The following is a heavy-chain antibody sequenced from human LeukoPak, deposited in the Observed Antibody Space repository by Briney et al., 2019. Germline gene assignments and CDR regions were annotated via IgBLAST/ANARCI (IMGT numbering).Heavy chain of an antibody. D-gene: IGHD1-26*01. CDR1: GGSISNSC. V-gene: IGHV4-59*01. CDR2: IYYTGNT. J-gene: IGHJ4*02. Sequence: SETLSLTCTVYGGSISNSCWSWIRQPPGKGLEWIGYIYYTGNTKYNPSLKSRVTISVDTSKNQFYLRLSSVTAADTAVYYCARDSGRSPTFDYWGQGTLVTVSS. CDR3: ARDSGRSPTFDY.